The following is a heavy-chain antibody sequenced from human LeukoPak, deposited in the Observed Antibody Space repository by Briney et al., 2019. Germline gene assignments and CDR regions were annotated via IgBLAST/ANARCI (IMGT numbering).Heavy chain of an antibody. CDR1: GFTFSSYS. CDR3: ARDSGFLEWLFWFDP. CDR2: ISSSSYI. D-gene: IGHD3-3*01. Sequence: GGSLRLSCAASGFTFSSYSMNWVRQAPGKGLEWVSSISSSSYIYYADSVKGRFTISRDNAKNSLYLQMNSLRAEDTAVYYCARDSGFLEWLFWFDPWGQGTLVTVSS. J-gene: IGHJ5*02. V-gene: IGHV3-21*01.